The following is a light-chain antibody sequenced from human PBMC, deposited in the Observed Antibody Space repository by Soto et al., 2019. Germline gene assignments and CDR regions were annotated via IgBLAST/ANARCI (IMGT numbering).Light chain of an antibody. Sequence: QSVLTQPASVSGSPGQSITISCTGTSSDVGGYNYVSWYQQHPGKAPKLMIYDVSNRPSGVSNRFSGSKSGSTASLTISGLQAEDEADYYCSSYTSSSTNVFGTGTKVTVL. J-gene: IGLJ1*01. CDR1: SSDVGGYNY. V-gene: IGLV2-14*01. CDR2: DVS. CDR3: SSYTSSSTNV.